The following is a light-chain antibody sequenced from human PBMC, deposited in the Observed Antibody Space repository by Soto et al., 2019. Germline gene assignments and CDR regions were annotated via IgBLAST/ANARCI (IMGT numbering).Light chain of an antibody. CDR1: NIETKS. CDR3: QVWDSTSEHVV. J-gene: IGLJ2*01. V-gene: IGLV3-21*02. Sequence: SYELTQPPSVSVAPGQTARIACGGDNIETKSVHWSQQKPGQAPVLVVYDDRDRPSGIPERFFGSNSGNAATLTIRRVEAGDEADYYCQVWDSTSEHVVFGGGTKLTVL. CDR2: DDR.